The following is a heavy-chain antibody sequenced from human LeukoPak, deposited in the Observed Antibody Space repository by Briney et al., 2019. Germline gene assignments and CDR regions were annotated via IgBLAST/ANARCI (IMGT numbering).Heavy chain of an antibody. D-gene: IGHD6-19*01. CDR3: AKDIYPSIAVAGTFDY. J-gene: IGHJ4*02. V-gene: IGHV3-9*01. Sequence: SGRSLRLSCAASGFTFDDYAMHWVRQAPGKGLEWVSGISWNSGSIGYADSVKGRFTISRDNAKNSLYPQMNSLRAEDTALYYCAKDIYPSIAVAGTFDYWGQGTLVTVSS. CDR2: ISWNSGSI. CDR1: GFTFDDYA.